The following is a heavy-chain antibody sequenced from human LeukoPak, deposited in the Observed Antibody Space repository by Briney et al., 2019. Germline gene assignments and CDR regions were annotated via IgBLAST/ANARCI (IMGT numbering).Heavy chain of an antibody. CDR3: ATSLGRYCSGGSCYWVDY. V-gene: IGHV1-18*01. Sequence: ASVKVSCKASGYTFTSYGISWVRQAPGQGLEWMGWISAYNGNTNYAQKLQGRVTMTTDTSTSTAYMELRSLRSDDTAVYYCATSLGRYCSGGSCYWVDYWGQGTLVTVSS. J-gene: IGHJ4*02. CDR2: ISAYNGNT. CDR1: GYTFTSYG. D-gene: IGHD2-15*01.